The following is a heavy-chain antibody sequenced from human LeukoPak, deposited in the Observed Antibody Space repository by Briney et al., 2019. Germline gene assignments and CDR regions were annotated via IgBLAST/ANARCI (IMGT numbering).Heavy chain of an antibody. V-gene: IGHV3-30-3*01. CDR2: ISYDGSNK. Sequence: PGRSLRLSCAASGFTFSSYAMHWVRQAPGKGLEWVAVISYDGSNKYYADSVKGRFTISRDNSKNTLYLQMNSLRAEDTAVYYCARAWGGSGYPLDYFDYWGQGTLVTVSS. J-gene: IGHJ4*02. CDR1: GFTFSSYA. D-gene: IGHD3-22*01. CDR3: ARAWGGSGYPLDYFDY.